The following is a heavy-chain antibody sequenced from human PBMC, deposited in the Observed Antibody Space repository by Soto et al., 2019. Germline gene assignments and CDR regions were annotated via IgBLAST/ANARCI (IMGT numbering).Heavy chain of an antibody. CDR2: ISYDGNKK. J-gene: IGHJ4*02. D-gene: IGHD3-16*01. CDR3: AKDPGGSGFYDTYYFDY. CDR1: GFTFSSYN. V-gene: IGHV3-30*18. Sequence: QVQLVESGGGVVQPGRSLRLACATSGFTFSSYNIHWVRQAPGKGLEWVALISYDGNKKYYADSVKGRFTISRDNSKNTLYLQMNSLSVEDTAMYYCAKDPGGSGFYDTYYFDYWGQGTLVTVSS.